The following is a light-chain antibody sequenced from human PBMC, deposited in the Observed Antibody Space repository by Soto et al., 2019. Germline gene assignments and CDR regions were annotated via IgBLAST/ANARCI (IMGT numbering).Light chain of an antibody. J-gene: IGKJ1*01. CDR2: DAS. CDR1: QSISNW. Sequence: IQMTQSPSILYASVGARVTLTFRASQSISNWLAWYQQKQGKAPKIVSYDASSLESGVPSRFRGSGSGTEFTLTISSLKPDDFATYYCQQYNSYWGTFGQGTKVDI. V-gene: IGKV1-5*01. CDR3: QQYNSYWGT.